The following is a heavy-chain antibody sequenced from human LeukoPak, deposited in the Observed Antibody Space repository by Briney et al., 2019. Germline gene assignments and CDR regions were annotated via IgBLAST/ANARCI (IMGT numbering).Heavy chain of an antibody. J-gene: IGHJ4*02. CDR2: ISSSSSYI. CDR3: AKPAWRQSGWHDY. D-gene: IGHD6-19*01. CDR1: GFTFSSYS. Sequence: PGGSLRLSCAASGFTFSSYSMNWVRQAPGKGLEWVSSISSSSSYIYYADSVKGRFTISRDNAKNSLYLQMNSLRAEDTAVYYCAKPAWRQSGWHDYWGQGTLVTVSS. V-gene: IGHV3-21*01.